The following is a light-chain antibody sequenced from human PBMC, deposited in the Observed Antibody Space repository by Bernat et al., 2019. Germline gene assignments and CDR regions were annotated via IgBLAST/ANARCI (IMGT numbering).Light chain of an antibody. J-gene: IGKJ1*01. Sequence: DIQLTQSPSFLSASVGDRVTITCRASQVIGSYLAWYQQKPGKAPNLLIYGAATLQSGVPSRFSGSGLGTEFTLTISSLQPDDSAIYYCQQYDKFPLTFGQGTKVEIK. V-gene: IGKV1-9*01. CDR1: QVIGSY. CDR3: QQYDKFPLT. CDR2: GAA.